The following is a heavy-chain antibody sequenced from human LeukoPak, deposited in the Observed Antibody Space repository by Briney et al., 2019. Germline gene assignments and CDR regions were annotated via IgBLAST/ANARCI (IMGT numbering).Heavy chain of an antibody. V-gene: IGHV4-34*01. CDR2: INHSGST. J-gene: IGHJ4*02. Sequence: SETLSLTCAVYGGSFSGYYWSWIRQPPGKGLEWIGEINHSGSTNYNPSLKSRVTISVDTSKNQFSLKLSSVTAADTAVYYCASGYYFYYWGQGTLVTVSS. CDR3: ASGYYFYY. CDR1: GGSFSGYY.